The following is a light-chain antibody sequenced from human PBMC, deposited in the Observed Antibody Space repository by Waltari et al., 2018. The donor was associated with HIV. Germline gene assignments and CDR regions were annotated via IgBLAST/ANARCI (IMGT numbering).Light chain of an antibody. CDR2: RNE. CDR3: ASWDDSVSGWV. J-gene: IGLJ3*02. Sequence: QSVLTQPPSASGTPGQRVTISCSGSSSNIERTYVYWYQQLPGTAPKLLIYRNEQRPSGVPDRFSGSKSGTSASLAISGVRSEDEADYYCASWDDSVSGWVFGGGTKLTVL. CDR1: SSNIERTY. V-gene: IGLV1-47*01.